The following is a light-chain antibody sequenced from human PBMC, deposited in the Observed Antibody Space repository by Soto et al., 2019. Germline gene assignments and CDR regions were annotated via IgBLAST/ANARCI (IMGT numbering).Light chain of an antibody. CDR2: AAS. CDR1: QCVSTTY. V-gene: IGKV3-20*01. CDR3: QQYYSSPYT. Sequence: EIGLTQSPGTLCLSPGERATLSCWTSQCVSTTYLAWYQQKRGQAPRLLIYAASSRATGIPDRFSGSGSGTYFILTISILEPEDFAVYYCQQYYSSPYTFGQGNELKI. J-gene: IGKJ2*01.